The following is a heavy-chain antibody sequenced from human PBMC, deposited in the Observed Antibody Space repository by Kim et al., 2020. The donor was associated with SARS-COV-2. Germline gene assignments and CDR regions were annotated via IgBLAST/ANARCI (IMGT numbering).Heavy chain of an antibody. V-gene: IGHV3-74*01. J-gene: IGHJ5*02. Sequence: GRFPISRDNATNTLYLQMHSLRAEDTAVYYCARWDVYYDFWGGYFWFDPWGQGTLVTVSS. CDR3: ARWDVYYDFWGGYFWFDP. D-gene: IGHD3-3*01.